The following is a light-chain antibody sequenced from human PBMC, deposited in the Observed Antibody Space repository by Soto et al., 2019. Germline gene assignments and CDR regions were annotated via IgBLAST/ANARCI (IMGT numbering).Light chain of an antibody. CDR3: SACDHSLNGYV. V-gene: IGLV1-44*01. CDR2: TAG. Sequence: QSVLTQPLSVSASPGQRVTISCSGGSSNIGSNTVAWYQHLPGTAPPRLIFTAGQRPSGVPGRFSGSTSGTSAPLAISGLQSEDEGDYYCSACDHSLNGYVFAPGTKSPS. J-gene: IGLJ1*01. CDR1: SSNIGSNT.